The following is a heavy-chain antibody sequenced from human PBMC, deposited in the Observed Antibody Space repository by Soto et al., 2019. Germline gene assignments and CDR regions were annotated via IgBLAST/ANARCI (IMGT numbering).Heavy chain of an antibody. J-gene: IGHJ3*02. Sequence: PGGSLRLSCAASGFTFTSYSMNWVRQAPWKGLEWVSASSGSSAYIYYADSVKGRFTISRDNAKNSLYLQMNSLRAEDTAVYYCAGQKDAFHIWGQGTMVTVSS. CDR2: SSGSSAYI. CDR1: GFTFTSYS. V-gene: IGHV3-21*01. CDR3: AGQKDAFHI.